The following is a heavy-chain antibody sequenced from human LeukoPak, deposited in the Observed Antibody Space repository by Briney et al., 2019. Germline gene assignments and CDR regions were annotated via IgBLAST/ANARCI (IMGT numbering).Heavy chain of an antibody. J-gene: IGHJ4*02. V-gene: IGHV1-46*01. CDR1: GYTFTSYY. Sequence: ASVKVSCKASGYTFTSYYMHWVRQAPGQGLKWMGIINPSGGSTSYAQKFQGRVTMTRDMSTSTVYMELSSLRSEDTAVYYCARTHDYGGNLAGYFDYWGQGTLVTVSS. CDR2: INPSGGST. CDR3: ARTHDYGGNLAGYFDY. D-gene: IGHD4-23*01.